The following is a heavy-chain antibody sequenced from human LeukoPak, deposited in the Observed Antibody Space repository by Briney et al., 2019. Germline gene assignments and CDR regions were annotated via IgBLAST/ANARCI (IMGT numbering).Heavy chain of an antibody. CDR2: IYYSGST. V-gene: IGHV4-39*07. Sequence: SETLSLTCIVSGGSISRNSYYWGWIRQPPGKGLEWIGSIYYSGSTYYNPSLKSRVSISVDASKNQFSLRLSSVTAADTAVYYCAGIWFGESPPYYFDYWGQGTLVTVSS. CDR1: GGSISRNSYY. J-gene: IGHJ4*02. CDR3: AGIWFGESPPYYFDY. D-gene: IGHD3-10*01.